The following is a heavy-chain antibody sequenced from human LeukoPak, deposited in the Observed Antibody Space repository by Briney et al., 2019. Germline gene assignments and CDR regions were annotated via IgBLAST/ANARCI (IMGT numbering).Heavy chain of an antibody. CDR3: VRDAQRGFDYSNSLQY. Sequence: PGTSLRLSCEASGFLFNHYALHWVRQAPHKGLEWVAVIWSDGTNRYYADSVKGRFSIFRDDSQKRVFLQMNSLRAEDTAVYYCVRDAQRGFDYSNSLQYWGQGALVTVSS. V-gene: IGHV3-33*01. CDR1: GFLFNHYA. CDR2: IWSDGTNR. D-gene: IGHD4-11*01. J-gene: IGHJ4*02.